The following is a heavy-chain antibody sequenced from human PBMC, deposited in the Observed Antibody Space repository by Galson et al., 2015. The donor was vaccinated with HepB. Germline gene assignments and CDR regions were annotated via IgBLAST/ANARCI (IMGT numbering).Heavy chain of an antibody. CDR3: AREKSTDYDYLWDDY. V-gene: IGHV1-18*01. Sequence: QSGAEVKKPGESLKISCKASGYSFTSYGISWVRQAPGQGLEWMGWISIYSGNTNYAQKFQGRVTMTTDAFTSTAYMELRSLRSDDTAVYYCAREKSTDYDYLWDDYVGQGTLVTVSS. CDR1: GYSFTSYG. CDR2: ISIYSGNT. D-gene: IGHD3-16*01. J-gene: IGHJ4*02.